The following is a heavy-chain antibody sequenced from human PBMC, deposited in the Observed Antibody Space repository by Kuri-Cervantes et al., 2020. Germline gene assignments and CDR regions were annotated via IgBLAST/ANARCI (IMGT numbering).Heavy chain of an antibody. V-gene: IGHV3-33*08. CDR3: AREGAYCGGDCYLWEGIDY. J-gene: IGHJ4*02. CDR1: GFTFSSYG. Sequence: GGSLRLSCAASGFTFSSYGMHWVRQAPGKGLEWVAVIWYDGSNKYYADSVKGRFTISRDNSKNTLYLQMNSLRAEDTAVYYCAREGAYCGGDCYLWEGIDYWGQGTLVTVSS. D-gene: IGHD2-21*02. CDR2: IWYDGSNK.